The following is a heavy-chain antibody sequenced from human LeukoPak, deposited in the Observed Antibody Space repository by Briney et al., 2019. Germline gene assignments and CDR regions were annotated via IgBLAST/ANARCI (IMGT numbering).Heavy chain of an antibody. CDR1: GGSFSGYY. V-gene: IGHV4-34*01. D-gene: IGHD6-19*01. J-gene: IGHJ6*02. CDR2: INHSGST. Sequence: SETLSLTCAVYGGSFSGYYWSWIRQPPGKGLEWIGEINHSGSTNYNPSLKSRVTISVDTSKNQFSLKLSSVTAADTAVYYCARGIRAVAGNYYYYYYGMDVWGQGTTATVSS. CDR3: ARGIRAVAGNYYYYYYGMDV.